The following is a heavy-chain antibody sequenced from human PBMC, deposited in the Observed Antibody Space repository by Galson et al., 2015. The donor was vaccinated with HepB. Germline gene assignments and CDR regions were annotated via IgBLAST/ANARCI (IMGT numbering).Heavy chain of an antibody. CDR1: GYTFSDYY. J-gene: IGHJ4*02. CDR3: TTDDWQ. CDR2: IKRKTDGGTI. Sequence: SLRLSCAASGYTFSDYYMSWIRQAPGKGLEWVGRIKRKTDGGTIDYAAPVKGRFTISRDDSKDTLYLQMNSLKTEDTAVYYCTTDDWQWGQGTLVTVSS. D-gene: IGHD3-9*01. V-gene: IGHV3-15*01.